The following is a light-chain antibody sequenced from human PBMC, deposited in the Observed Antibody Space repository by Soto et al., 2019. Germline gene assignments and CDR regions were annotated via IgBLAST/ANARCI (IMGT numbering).Light chain of an antibody. CDR1: QTVNSDY. CDR3: QQYNNWPWT. V-gene: IGKV3-20*01. CDR2: ATS. Sequence: EIVLTQSPGTLSLSPGETATLSCRASQTVNSDYLAWFQQRPGQAPRLLIFATSRRATDIPDRFSGSGSGTDFTLAISSLQSEDFAIYYCQQYNNWPWTLGQGTKVDIK. J-gene: IGKJ1*01.